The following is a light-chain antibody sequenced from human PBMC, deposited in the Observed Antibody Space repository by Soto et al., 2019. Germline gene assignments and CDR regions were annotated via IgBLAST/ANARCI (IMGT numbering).Light chain of an antibody. V-gene: IGLV9-49*01. Sequence: QAVVTQPPSASASLGASVTLTCTLSSGYSNYKVDWYQQRPGKGPRFVMRVGTGGIVGSKGDGIPDRFSVLGSGLNRYLTIKNIQEEDESDYHCGADHGRNVVFGGGTKVTVL. CDR1: SGYSNYK. J-gene: IGLJ2*01. CDR2: VGTGGIVG. CDR3: GADHGRNVV.